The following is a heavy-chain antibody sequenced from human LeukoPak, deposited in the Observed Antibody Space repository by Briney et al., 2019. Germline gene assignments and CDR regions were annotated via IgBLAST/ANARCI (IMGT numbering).Heavy chain of an antibody. D-gene: IGHD5-24*01. CDR1: GASISSHY. CDR2: VYYSVRT. J-gene: IGHJ6*03. V-gene: IGHV4-59*11. Sequence: SETLSLTCSVSGASISSHYWSWIRQPPGKGLEWIGYVYYSVRTNYNPSLKSRVTISVDMPNNQFSLKMSSVTAADTAVYYCARTGDGYNYYNYYYMDVWGKGATVTVTS. CDR3: ARTGDGYNYYNYYYMDV.